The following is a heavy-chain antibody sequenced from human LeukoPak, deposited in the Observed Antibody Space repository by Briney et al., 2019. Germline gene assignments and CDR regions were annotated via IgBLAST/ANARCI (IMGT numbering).Heavy chain of an antibody. J-gene: IGHJ5*02. V-gene: IGHV1-24*01. D-gene: IGHD5-18*01. Sequence: ASVKVSCKVSGYTLTALSMHWVRQAPGHGREWRGGFDPEDGETIYAQKFQGRVTMTEDTSTDTAYTELSSLRSEDTAVYYCATGVPTTTAMAWYNWFDPWGQGTLVTVSS. CDR2: FDPEDGET. CDR1: GYTLTALS. CDR3: ATGVPTTTAMAWYNWFDP.